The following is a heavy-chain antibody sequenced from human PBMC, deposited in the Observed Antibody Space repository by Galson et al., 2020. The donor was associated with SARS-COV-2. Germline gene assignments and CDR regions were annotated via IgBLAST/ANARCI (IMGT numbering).Heavy chain of an antibody. Sequence: SETLSLTCTVSGDSITNYYWSWIRQPPGKGLEWIGYLHYSGSTNYNPSLKSRVTISLGTSKNHFSLSLSSVTAADTADYYCARLSGSSYYYYGMDVWGQGTPVTVSS. CDR1: GDSITNYY. D-gene: IGHD1-26*01. V-gene: IGHV4-59*08. J-gene: IGHJ6*02. CDR3: ARLSGSSYYYYGMDV. CDR2: LHYSGST.